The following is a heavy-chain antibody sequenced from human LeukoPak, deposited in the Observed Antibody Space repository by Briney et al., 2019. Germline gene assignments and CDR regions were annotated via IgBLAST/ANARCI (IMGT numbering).Heavy chain of an antibody. D-gene: IGHD6-19*01. CDR1: GYTFTGYY. CDR2: IIPNSGGT. V-gene: IGHV1-2*02. J-gene: IGHJ4*02. CDR3: ARDLRYSSGWYHVFDY. Sequence: GASVKVSCKASGYTFTGYYMHWVRQAPGQGPEWMGWIIPNSGGTNYAQKFQGRVTMTRDTSISTAYMELSRLRSDDTAVYYCARDLRYSSGWYHVFDYWGQGTLVTVSS.